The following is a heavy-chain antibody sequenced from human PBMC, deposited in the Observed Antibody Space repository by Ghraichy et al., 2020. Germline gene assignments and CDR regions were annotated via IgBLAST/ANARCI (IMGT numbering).Heavy chain of an antibody. CDR3: AKDRDSSSWFLVDSIPLACFDY. D-gene: IGHD6-13*01. Sequence: GGSLRLSCAASGFTFSGYAMSWVRQAPGKGLEWVSSISGSTGGTYYADSVKGRFTISRDNSKNTLYLQMNSLRAEDTAVYYCAKDRDSSSWFLVDSIPLACFDYWGQGTLLTVSS. CDR2: ISGSTGGT. J-gene: IGHJ4*02. CDR1: GFTFSGYA. V-gene: IGHV3-23*01.